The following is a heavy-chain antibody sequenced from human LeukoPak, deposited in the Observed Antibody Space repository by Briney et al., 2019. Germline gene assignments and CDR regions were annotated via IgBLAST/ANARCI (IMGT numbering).Heavy chain of an antibody. CDR1: GYSISSGYY. Sequence: SETLSLTCAVSGYSISSGYYWGWIRQPPGKGLEWIGSIYHSGSTYYNPSLKSRVTISVDTSKNQFSLKLSSVTAADTAVYYCARRYDSGSGYYTSDYWGQGTLVTVSS. CDR2: IYHSGST. J-gene: IGHJ4*02. D-gene: IGHD3-22*01. V-gene: IGHV4-38-2*01. CDR3: ARRYDSGSGYYTSDY.